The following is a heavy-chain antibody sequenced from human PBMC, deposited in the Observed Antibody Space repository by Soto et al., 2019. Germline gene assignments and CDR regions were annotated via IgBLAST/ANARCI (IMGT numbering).Heavy chain of an antibody. CDR3: ARDQGSSVWFAP. CDR2: INADNGNT. D-gene: IGHD6-6*01. J-gene: IGHJ5*02. CDR1: GYSFTRYA. Sequence: ASVKVSCKASGYSFTRYAMHWVRQAPGQRLEWMGWINADNGNTKYLEKFQGRVTITRDTSASTAYMELSSLRSEDTAVYYCARDQGSSVWFAPWGQGTLVTVSS. V-gene: IGHV1-3*01.